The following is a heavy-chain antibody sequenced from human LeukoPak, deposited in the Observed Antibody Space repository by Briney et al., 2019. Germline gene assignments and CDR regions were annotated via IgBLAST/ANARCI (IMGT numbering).Heavy chain of an antibody. Sequence: ASVKVSCKVSGYTLTVLSMHWVRQAPGKGLEWMGGFDPEDGETIYAQKFQGRVTMTEDTSTDTAYMELSSLRSEDTAVYHCASGDPTVYSSSWKRKYYFDYWGQGTLVTVSS. J-gene: IGHJ4*02. D-gene: IGHD6-13*01. V-gene: IGHV1-24*01. CDR3: ASGDPTVYSSSWKRKYYFDY. CDR2: FDPEDGET. CDR1: GYTLTVLS.